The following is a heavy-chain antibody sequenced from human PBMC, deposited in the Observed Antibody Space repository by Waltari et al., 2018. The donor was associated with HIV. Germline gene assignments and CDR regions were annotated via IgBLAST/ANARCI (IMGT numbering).Heavy chain of an antibody. CDR2: TRNKANSYTT. D-gene: IGHD3-22*01. CDR3: ARTYHYDSSGPDAFDI. Sequence: EVQLVASGGALVQTGVSLRPSCPASGSTSSDPHLAWARQAPGKGLGWVGRTRNKANSYTTEYAAYVKGRFTISRDDSKNSLYLQMNSLKTEDTAVYYCARTYHYDSSGPDAFDIWGQGTMVTVSS. V-gene: IGHV3-72*01. J-gene: IGHJ3*02. CDR1: GSTSSDPH.